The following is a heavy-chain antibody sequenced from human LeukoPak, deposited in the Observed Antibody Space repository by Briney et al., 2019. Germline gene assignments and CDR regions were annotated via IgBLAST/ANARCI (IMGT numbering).Heavy chain of an antibody. Sequence: GGSLRLSCAASGFTFSSYAMHWVRQAPGKGLEWVAVISYDGSNKYYADSVKGRFTISRDNSKNTLYLQMNSLRAEDTAVYYCARDLLVLSGRKWFDPWGQGTLVTVSS. CDR3: ARDLLVLSGRKWFDP. J-gene: IGHJ5*02. CDR2: ISYDGSNK. V-gene: IGHV3-30-3*01. CDR1: GFTFSSYA. D-gene: IGHD1-14*01.